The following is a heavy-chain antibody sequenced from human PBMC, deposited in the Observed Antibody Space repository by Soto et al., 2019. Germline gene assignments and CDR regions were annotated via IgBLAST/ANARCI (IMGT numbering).Heavy chain of an antibody. CDR2: IYCSGST. CDR3: ARQENYYGSGGVVLSGMDV. D-gene: IGHD3-10*01. Sequence: PSETLSLTCTVSGGSISSSSYYWGWIRQPPGKGLEWIGSIYCSGSTYYNPSLKSRVTISVDTSKNQFSLKLSSVTAADTAVYYCARQENYYGSGGVVLSGMDVWGQGTTVTVSS. V-gene: IGHV4-39*01. CDR1: GGSISSSSYY. J-gene: IGHJ6*02.